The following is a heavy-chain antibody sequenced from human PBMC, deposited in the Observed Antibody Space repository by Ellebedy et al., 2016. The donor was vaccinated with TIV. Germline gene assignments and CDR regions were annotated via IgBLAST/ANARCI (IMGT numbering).Heavy chain of an antibody. CDR2: LYRGGDT. V-gene: IGHV3-53*01. CDR1: GFSVADSN. J-gene: IGHJ4*02. Sequence: GESLKISCAASGFSVADSNMTSVRQAPGKGLEWVSTLYRGGDTYYADSVKGRFTISRDSSKNTLYLQMNSLRGEDTAVYYCAKVLISDYWGPGVYWGQGTLVTVSS. CDR3: AKVLISDYWGPGVY. D-gene: IGHD4-17*01.